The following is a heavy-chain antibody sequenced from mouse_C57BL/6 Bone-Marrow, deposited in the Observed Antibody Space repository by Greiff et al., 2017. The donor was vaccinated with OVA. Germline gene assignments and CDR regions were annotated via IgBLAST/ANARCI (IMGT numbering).Heavy chain of an antibody. CDR2: ISGGGGNT. D-gene: IGHD2-5*01. CDR3: ARRWSNHWYFDV. Sequence: EVQLVESGGGLVKPGGSLKLSCAASGFTFSSYTMSWVRQTPEKRLEWVATISGGGGNTYYPDSVKGRFTISRDNAKNTLYLQRSRLRSEDTALYYCARRWSNHWYFDVWGTGTTVTVSS. V-gene: IGHV5-9*01. J-gene: IGHJ1*03. CDR1: GFTFSSYT.